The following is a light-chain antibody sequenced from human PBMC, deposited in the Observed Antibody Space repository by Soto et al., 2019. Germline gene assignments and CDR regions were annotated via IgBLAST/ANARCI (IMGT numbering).Light chain of an antibody. V-gene: IGKV3-11*01. CDR2: GAS. J-gene: IGKJ5*01. CDR1: QSVSSN. Sequence: PGGRAILSCRASQSVSSNLAWYRQKPGQAPRLLIYGASTRATGIPARFSGSGSGTDFTLTISSLEPEDFAVYYCQQRSNWPPITFGQGTRLEI. CDR3: QQRSNWPPIT.